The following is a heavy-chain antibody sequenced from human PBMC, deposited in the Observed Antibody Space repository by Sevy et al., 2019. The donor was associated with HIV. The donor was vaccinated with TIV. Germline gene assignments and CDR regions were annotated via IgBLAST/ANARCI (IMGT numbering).Heavy chain of an antibody. V-gene: IGHV4-39*01. CDR1: GDSISSSNFY. CDR3: ARLFDVSSGPPSDY. D-gene: IGHD3-22*01. CDR2: IYYSGST. J-gene: IGHJ4*02. Sequence: SETLSLTCTVSGDSISSSNFYWGWIRQPPGKGLEWIGSIYYSGSTYYNPSLKSRVTISVDTSRDQFSLKLRSVTAADTAVYYCARLFDVSSGPPSDYWGQGTLVTVSS.